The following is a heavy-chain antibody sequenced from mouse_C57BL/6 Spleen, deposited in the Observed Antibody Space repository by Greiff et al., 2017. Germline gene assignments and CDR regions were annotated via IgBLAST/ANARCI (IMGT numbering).Heavy chain of an antibody. V-gene: IGHV1-54*01. J-gene: IGHJ1*03. CDR1: GYAFTNYL. CDR3: ARSAYYDWYFDV. CDR2: INPGSGGT. D-gene: IGHD2-10*01. Sequence: QVQLQQSGAELVRPGTSVKVSCKASGYAFTNYLIEWVKQRPGQGLEWIGVINPGSGGTNYNEKFKGKATLTADKSSSTAYMQLSSLTSEDSAVYCCARSAYYDWYFDVWGTGTTVTVSS.